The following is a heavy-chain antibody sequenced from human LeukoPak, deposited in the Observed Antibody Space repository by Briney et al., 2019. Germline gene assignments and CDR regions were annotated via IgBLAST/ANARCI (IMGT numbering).Heavy chain of an antibody. CDR3: AKDHGGNFYYYMDV. Sequence: GGSLRLSCAASGFTFDDYAMHWVRQAPGKGLEWVSLITWDGGSTDYADSVKGRFTISRDNSKNSLSLRMNSLISADTALYYCAKDHGGNFYYYMDVWGKGTTVTVSS. CDR1: GFTFDDYA. J-gene: IGHJ6*03. D-gene: IGHD4-23*01. V-gene: IGHV3-43D*03. CDR2: ITWDGGST.